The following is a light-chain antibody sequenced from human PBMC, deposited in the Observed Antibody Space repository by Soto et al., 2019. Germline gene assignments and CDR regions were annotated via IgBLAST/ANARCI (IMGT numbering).Light chain of an antibody. V-gene: IGLV2-23*01. Sequence: QSVLTQLASVSGSPGQSITISCAGTSSDVGSSNLVSWYLHHPGKVPKLIIFEGIKRPSDISSRFSGSKSGNTASLTISGLQAEDEADYYCCSYAGSNSYVFGSGTKVTVL. CDR1: SSDVGSSNL. CDR3: CSYAGSNSYV. CDR2: EGI. J-gene: IGLJ1*01.